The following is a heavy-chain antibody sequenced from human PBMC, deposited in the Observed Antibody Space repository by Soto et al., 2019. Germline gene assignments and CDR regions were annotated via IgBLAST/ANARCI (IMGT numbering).Heavy chain of an antibody. CDR1: GYTLTELS. CDR2: FDPEDGET. J-gene: IGHJ6*02. CDR3: ATSSMVRGVTYYGMDV. V-gene: IGHV1-24*01. D-gene: IGHD3-10*01. Sequence: ASVKVSCKVSGYTLTELSMHWVRQAPGKGLEWMGGFDPEDGETIYAQKFQGRVTMTEDTSTDTAYMELSSLRSEDTAVYYCATSSMVRGVTYYGMDVWGQGTTVTVSS.